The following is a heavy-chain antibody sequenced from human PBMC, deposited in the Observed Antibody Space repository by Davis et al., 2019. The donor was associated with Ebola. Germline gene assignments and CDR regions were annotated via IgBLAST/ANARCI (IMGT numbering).Heavy chain of an antibody. J-gene: IGHJ4*02. CDR3: ARESRVRGYDSRFVFDY. D-gene: IGHD3-22*01. Sequence: PGKSLKISCAASGFTFSSYGMHWVRQAPGKGLEWAAVIWYDGSNKYYADSVKGRFTISRDNSKNTLYLQMNSLRAEDTAVYYCARESRVRGYDSRFVFDYWGQGTLVTVSS. CDR2: IWYDGSNK. V-gene: IGHV3-33*01. CDR1: GFTFSSYG.